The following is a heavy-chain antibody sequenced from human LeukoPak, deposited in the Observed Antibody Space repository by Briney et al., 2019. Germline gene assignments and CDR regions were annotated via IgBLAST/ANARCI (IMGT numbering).Heavy chain of an antibody. Sequence: ASVKVSCKVSGYTLTELSMHWVRQAPGQGLEWMGIINPSGGSTSYAQKFQGRVTMTRDMSTSTVYMELSSLRSEDTAVYYCARDLLYSSSSYGWFDPWGQGTLVTVSS. CDR2: INPSGGST. CDR1: GYTLTELS. D-gene: IGHD6-6*01. CDR3: ARDLLYSSSSYGWFDP. V-gene: IGHV1-46*01. J-gene: IGHJ5*02.